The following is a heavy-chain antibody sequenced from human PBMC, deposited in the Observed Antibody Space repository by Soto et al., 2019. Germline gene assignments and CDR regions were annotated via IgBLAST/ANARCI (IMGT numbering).Heavy chain of an antibody. CDR2: IIPIFGTA. CDR3: ARVGNLYSGYDRSFDY. D-gene: IGHD5-12*01. V-gene: IGHV1-69*13. J-gene: IGHJ4*02. CDR1: GGTFSSYA. Sequence: ASVKVSCKASGGTFSSYAISWVRQAPGQGLEWMGGIIPIFGTANYAQKFQGRVTITADESTSTAYMGLSSLRSEDTAVYYCARVGNLYSGYDRSFDYWGQGTLVTVSS.